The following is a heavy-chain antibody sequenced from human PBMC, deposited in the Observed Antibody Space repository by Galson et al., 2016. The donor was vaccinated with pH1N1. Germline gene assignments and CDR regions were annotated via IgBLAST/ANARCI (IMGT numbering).Heavy chain of an antibody. Sequence: SLRLSCAASGFTFSSYWMSWIRQAPGKGLEWVANIKEDGSTKYYVDSVKGRFTISRDNAKTSLYLQMNSLRAEDTAVYYCAKKIGSDWGQGTLVTVSS. J-gene: IGHJ4*02. V-gene: IGHV3-7*01. CDR2: IKEDGSTK. CDR3: AKKIGSD. CDR1: GFTFSSYW. D-gene: IGHD3-22*01.